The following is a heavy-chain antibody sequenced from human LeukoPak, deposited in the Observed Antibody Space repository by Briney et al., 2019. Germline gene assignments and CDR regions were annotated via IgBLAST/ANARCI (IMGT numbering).Heavy chain of an antibody. J-gene: IGHJ4*02. V-gene: IGHV4-59*01. D-gene: IGHD3-9*01. CDR2: IYYSGST. Sequence: SETPSLTCTVSGGSISSYYWSWIRQPPGKGLEWIGYIYYSGSTNYNPSLKSRVTISVDTSKNQFSLKLSSVTAADTAVYYCARGYYDILTGYYPNYFDYWGQGTLVTVSS. CDR3: ARGYYDILTGYYPNYFDY. CDR1: GGSISSYY.